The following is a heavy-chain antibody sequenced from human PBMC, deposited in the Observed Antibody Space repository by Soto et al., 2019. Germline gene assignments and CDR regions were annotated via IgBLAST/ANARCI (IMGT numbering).Heavy chain of an antibody. J-gene: IGHJ5*02. V-gene: IGHV1-3*01. CDR1: GYTFTSYA. CDR2: INAGNGNT. D-gene: IGHD3-9*01. CDR3: AREKSDYDILTGYSSWFDP. Sequence: ASVKVSCKASGYTFTSYAMHWVRQAPGQRLEWMGWINAGNGNTKYSQKFQGRVTITRDTSASTAYMELSSLRSEDTAVYYCAREKSDYDILTGYSSWFDPWGQGTLVTVSS.